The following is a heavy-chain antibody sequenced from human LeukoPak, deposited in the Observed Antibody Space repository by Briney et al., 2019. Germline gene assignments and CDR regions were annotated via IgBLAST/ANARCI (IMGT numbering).Heavy chain of an antibody. CDR2: IYHSGST. J-gene: IGHJ5*02. CDR3: ARDLNYYDSSGYNWFDP. D-gene: IGHD3-22*01. Sequence: SETLSLTCTVSGYSISSGYYWGWIRQPPGKGLEWIGSIYHSGSTYYNPSLKSRVTISVDTSKNQFSLKLSSVTAADTAVYYCARDLNYYDSSGYNWFDPWGQGTLVTVSS. CDR1: GYSISSGYY. V-gene: IGHV4-38-2*02.